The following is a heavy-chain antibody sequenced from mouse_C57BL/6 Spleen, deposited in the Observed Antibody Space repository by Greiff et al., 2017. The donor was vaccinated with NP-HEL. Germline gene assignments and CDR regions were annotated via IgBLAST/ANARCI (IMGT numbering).Heavy chain of an antibody. Sequence: EVQLQESGPELVKPGASVKMSCKASGYTFTDYNMHWVKQSHGKSLEWIGYINPNNGGTSYNQKFKGKATLTVNKSSSTAYMELRSPTSEDSAVYYCARNHLDAMDYWGQGTSVTVSS. CDR2: INPNNGGT. J-gene: IGHJ4*01. CDR3: ARNHLDAMDY. V-gene: IGHV1-22*01. CDR1: GYTFTDYN.